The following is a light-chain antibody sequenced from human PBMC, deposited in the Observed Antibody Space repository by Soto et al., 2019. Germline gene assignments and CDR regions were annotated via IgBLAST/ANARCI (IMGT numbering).Light chain of an antibody. CDR3: SSYTSSVTLV. J-gene: IGLJ3*02. Sequence: QSALTQPASVSGSPGQSVTISCTGTSSDVGAYNYVSWYQQHPGKAPKLMIYDVSNRPYGVSNRFSGSKSGNTASLTISGLQAEDEADYYCSSYTSSVTLVFGGGTKLTVL. CDR1: SSDVGAYNY. CDR2: DVS. V-gene: IGLV2-14*01.